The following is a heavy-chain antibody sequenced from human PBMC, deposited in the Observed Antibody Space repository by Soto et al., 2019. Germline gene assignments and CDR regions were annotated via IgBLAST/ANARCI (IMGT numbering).Heavy chain of an antibody. Sequence: GASVKVSCKASGYTFTGYYMHWVRQAPGQGLEWMGWINPNSGGTNYAQKFQGRVTMTRDTSISTAYMELSRLRSDDTAVYYCARDRARYCSGGSCYFNWFDPWGQGTLVTVSS. J-gene: IGHJ5*02. CDR1: GYTFTGYY. D-gene: IGHD2-15*01. V-gene: IGHV1-2*02. CDR2: INPNSGGT. CDR3: ARDRARYCSGGSCYFNWFDP.